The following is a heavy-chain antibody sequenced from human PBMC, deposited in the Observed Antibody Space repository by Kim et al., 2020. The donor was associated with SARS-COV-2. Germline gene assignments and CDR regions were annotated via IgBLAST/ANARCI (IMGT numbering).Heavy chain of an antibody. CDR2: ISYDGSNK. J-gene: IGHJ4*02. CDR3: AKEYAGATTLWDY. CDR1: GFTFSSYG. V-gene: IGHV3-30*18. D-gene: IGHD1-26*01. Sequence: GGSLRLSCAASGFTFSSYGMHWVRQAPGKGLEWVAVISYDGSNKYYADSVKGRFTISRDNSKNTLYLQMNSLRAEDTAVYYCAKEYAGATTLWDYWGQGTLVTVSS.